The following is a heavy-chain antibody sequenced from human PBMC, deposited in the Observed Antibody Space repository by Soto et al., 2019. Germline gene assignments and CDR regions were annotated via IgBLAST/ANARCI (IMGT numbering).Heavy chain of an antibody. J-gene: IGHJ1*01. CDR2: ISGTGGGT. CDR3: APPTVVPTTMSGL. V-gene: IGHV3-23*01. CDR1: GFTFINYA. Sequence: EVQLLESGGGLVQPGGSLRLSCAASGFTFINYAMTWVRQTPGKGLQWVSTISGTGGGTYYADSVKGRFTISRDNSKNTLYLQMNSLRAEDTAVYYCAPPTVVPTTMSGLWGQGTLVTVSS. D-gene: IGHD3-10*02.